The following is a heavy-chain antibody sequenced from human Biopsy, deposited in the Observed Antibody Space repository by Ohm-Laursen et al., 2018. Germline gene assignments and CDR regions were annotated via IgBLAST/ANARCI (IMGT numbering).Heavy chain of an antibody. CDR1: GDSIARYY. V-gene: IGHV4-59*01. CDR3: ARVDRYNFDHYIMDA. J-gene: IGHJ6*02. Sequence: GTLSLTCTVSGDSIARYYWTWIRQSPGKGLEWIAYIYHSGRPNYNPSLKGRVVISVDRSRNQFFLKLTSATAADTAIYYCARVDRYNFDHYIMDAWGRGTTVTVSS. D-gene: IGHD1-20*01. CDR2: IYHSGRP.